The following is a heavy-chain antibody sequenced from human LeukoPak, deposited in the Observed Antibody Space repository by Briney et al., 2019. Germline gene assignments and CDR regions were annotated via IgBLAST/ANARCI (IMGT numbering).Heavy chain of an antibody. J-gene: IGHJ5*02. D-gene: IGHD6-19*01. V-gene: IGHV4-4*07. CDR3: ARVAPSGWYNWFDP. Sequence: SETLSLTCTVSGGSISSYYWSWIRQPAGKGLEWIGRIYTSGSTNYNPSLKSRVTMSVDTSKNQFSLKLSSVTAADTAVYYCARVAPSGWYNWFDPWGQGTLVTVSS. CDR2: IYTSGST. CDR1: GGSISSYY.